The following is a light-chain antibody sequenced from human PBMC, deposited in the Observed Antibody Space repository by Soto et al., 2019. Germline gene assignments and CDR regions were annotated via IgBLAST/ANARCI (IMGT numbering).Light chain of an antibody. V-gene: IGKV3-20*01. Sequence: ESVLTQSPGTLSLSPGERATLSCRASQSVSSNSLAWYQQQPGQAPRLLIYGASSRATDIPDRFSGSGSGTDLTLIVSRLEPEDFAVYFCQQYGTSPPTFGPGTKVDIK. CDR3: QQYGTSPPT. J-gene: IGKJ3*01. CDR1: QSVSSNS. CDR2: GAS.